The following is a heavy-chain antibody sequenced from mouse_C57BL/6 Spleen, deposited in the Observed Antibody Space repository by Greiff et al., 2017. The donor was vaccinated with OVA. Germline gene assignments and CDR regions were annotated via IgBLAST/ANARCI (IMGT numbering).Heavy chain of an antibody. D-gene: IGHD1-1*01. Sequence: EVQLQQSGPELVKPGASVKISCKASGYTFTDYYMNWVKQSHGKSLEWIGDINPNNGGTSYNQKFKGKATLTVDKSSSTAYMELRSLTSEDSAVYYCARRPPYYYGSSYWFAYWGQGTLVTVSA. CDR1: GYTFTDYY. CDR3: ARRPPYYYGSSYWFAY. CDR2: INPNNGGT. V-gene: IGHV1-26*01. J-gene: IGHJ3*01.